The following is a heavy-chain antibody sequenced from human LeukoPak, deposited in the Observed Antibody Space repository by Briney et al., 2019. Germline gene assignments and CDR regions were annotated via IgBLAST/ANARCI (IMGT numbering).Heavy chain of an antibody. CDR3: ARGASLTCGFFSFDY. D-gene: IGHD2-21*01. V-gene: IGHV1-2*02. CDR2: INPKSRGT. Sequence: GASVKVSCKASEYTFTGYYIHWVRQAPGQGLEWMGWINPKSRGTDYAQKFRGRVTLTRDKPISTVYMELNALRSDDTAVYYCARGASLTCGFFSFDYWGQGTLVTVSS. J-gene: IGHJ4*02. CDR1: EYTFTGYY.